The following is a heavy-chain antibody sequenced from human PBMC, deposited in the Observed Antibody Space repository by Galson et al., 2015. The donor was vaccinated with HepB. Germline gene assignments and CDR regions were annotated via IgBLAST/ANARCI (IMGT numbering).Heavy chain of an antibody. CDR3: ARVRERTMIVVFTYYYYGMDV. CDR1: GFTFSSYA. Sequence: SLRLSCAASGFTFSSYAMSWVRQAPGKGLEWVSAISGSGGSTYYADSVKGRFTISRDNSKNTLYLQMNSLRAEDTAVYYCARVRERTMIVVFTYYYYGMDVWGQGTTVTVSS. V-gene: IGHV3-23*01. J-gene: IGHJ6*02. CDR2: ISGSGGST. D-gene: IGHD3-22*01.